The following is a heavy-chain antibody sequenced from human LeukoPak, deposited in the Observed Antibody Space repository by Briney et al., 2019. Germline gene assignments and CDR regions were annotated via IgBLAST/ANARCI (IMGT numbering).Heavy chain of an antibody. CDR2: INHSGST. V-gene: IGHV4-34*01. D-gene: IGHD2-2*01. CDR1: GGSFSGNY. J-gene: IGHJ5*02. CDR3: ARGGRGVPAARRFKGGNWFDP. Sequence: SETLSLTCAVYGGSFSGNYWSWIRQPPGKGLEWIGEINHSGSTNCNPSLKSRFTISVNTSRNQFSLKLSSVIAADTAVYYCARGGRGVPAARRFKGGNWFDPWGQGTLVTVSS.